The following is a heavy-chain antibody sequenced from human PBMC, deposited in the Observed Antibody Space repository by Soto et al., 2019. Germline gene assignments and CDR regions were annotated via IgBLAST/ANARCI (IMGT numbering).Heavy chain of an antibody. CDR3: ARATIPQGGQDGSGSPNSYGMDV. CDR1: GGSISSYY. V-gene: IGHV4-59*01. CDR2: IYYSGST. D-gene: IGHD3-10*01. J-gene: IGHJ6*02. Sequence: KPSETLSLTCTVSGGSISSYYWSWIRQPPGKGLEWIGYIYYSGSTNYNPSLKSRVTISVDTSKNQFSLKLSSVTAADTAVYYCARATIPQGGQDGSGSPNSYGMDVWGQGTTVTVSS.